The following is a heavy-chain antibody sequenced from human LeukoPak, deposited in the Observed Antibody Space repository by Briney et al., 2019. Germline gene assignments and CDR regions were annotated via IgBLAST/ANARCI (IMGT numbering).Heavy chain of an antibody. Sequence: GGSLRLSCVASGCTFDDYAMHWVRQAPGKGLEWVSGISWNSGSIGYADSVKGRFTISRDNAKNSLYLQMNSLRAEDMALYYCATRNGYWGQGTLVTVSS. CDR2: ISWNSGSI. V-gene: IGHV3-9*03. D-gene: IGHD1-14*01. CDR1: GCTFDDYA. J-gene: IGHJ4*02. CDR3: ATRNGY.